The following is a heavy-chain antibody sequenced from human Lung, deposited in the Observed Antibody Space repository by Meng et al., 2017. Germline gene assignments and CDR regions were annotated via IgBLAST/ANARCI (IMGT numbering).Heavy chain of an antibody. V-gene: IGHV4-39*01. CDR2: IYYSGST. Sequence: QLQLQESGPDLVKPSETLSLTCTVSGGSITSGSYYWGWIRQPPEKGLEWIGNIYYSGSTFYNPSLKSRVSMSVDTSKNQFSLRLNSVTAADTAVYYCARQGGRFSPNLWGQGTLVTVSS. CDR1: GGSITSGSYY. J-gene: IGHJ4*02. CDR3: ARQGGRFSPNL. D-gene: IGHD3-3*01.